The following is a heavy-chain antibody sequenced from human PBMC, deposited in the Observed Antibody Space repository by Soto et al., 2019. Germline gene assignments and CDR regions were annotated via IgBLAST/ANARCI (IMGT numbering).Heavy chain of an antibody. CDR2: IIPILGIA. V-gene: IGHV1-69*02. D-gene: IGHD2-15*01. CDR1: GGTFSSYT. Sequence: SVKVSCKASGGTFSSYTISWVRQAPGQGLEWMGRIIPILGIANYAQKFQGRVTITADKSTSTAYMELSSLRSEDTAVYYCHLYCSGGSCYSPYYYGMDVWGQGTTVTVSS. CDR3: HLYCSGGSCYSPYYYGMDV. J-gene: IGHJ6*02.